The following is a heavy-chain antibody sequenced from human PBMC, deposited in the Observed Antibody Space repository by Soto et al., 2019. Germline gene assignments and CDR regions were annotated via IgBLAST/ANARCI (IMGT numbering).Heavy chain of an antibody. CDR2: IYHSGST. CDR1: GGSISSGGYS. D-gene: IGHD3-9*01. Sequence: SETLSLTCAVSGGSISSGGYSWSWIRQPPGKGLEWIGYIYHSGSTYYNPSLKSRVTISVDRSKNQFSLKLSSVTAADTAVYYCARGLRYFDWLLSDGAFDIWGQGTRVTVSS. CDR3: ARGLRYFDWLLSDGAFDI. J-gene: IGHJ3*02. V-gene: IGHV4-30-2*01.